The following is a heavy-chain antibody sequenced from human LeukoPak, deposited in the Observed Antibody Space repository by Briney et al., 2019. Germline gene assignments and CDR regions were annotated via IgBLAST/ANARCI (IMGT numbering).Heavy chain of an antibody. D-gene: IGHD3-3*01. Sequence: SETLSLTCTVSGGSISIYYWSWIRQPPGKGLEWIGYIYYSGSTNYNPSLKSRVTISVDTSKNQFSLKLSSVTAADTAVYYCARHRQHQLTIFGLFDLWGRGTLVTVSS. CDR1: GGSISIYY. CDR2: IYYSGST. CDR3: ARHRQHQLTIFGLFDL. V-gene: IGHV4-59*08. J-gene: IGHJ2*01.